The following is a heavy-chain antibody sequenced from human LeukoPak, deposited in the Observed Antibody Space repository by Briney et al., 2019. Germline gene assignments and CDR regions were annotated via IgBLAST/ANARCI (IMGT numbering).Heavy chain of an antibody. J-gene: IGHJ6*02. CDR2: MNPNSGNT. CDR1: GYTFTSYD. D-gene: IGHD3-3*01. Sequence: ASLNLSCKASGYTFTSYDINWVRQATGQGLEWMRWMNPNSGNTDYAQTFQGRVTMTRNTSISTAYMELSSLRSEDTAVYYCARGPPYDFWSGYYSHSYYYYGMDVWGQGTTVTVSS. CDR3: ARGPPYDFWSGYYSHSYYYYGMDV. V-gene: IGHV1-8*01.